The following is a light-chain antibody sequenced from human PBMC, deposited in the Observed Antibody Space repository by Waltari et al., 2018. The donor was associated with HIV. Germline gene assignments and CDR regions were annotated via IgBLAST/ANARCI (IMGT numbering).Light chain of an antibody. Sequence: QTVVTQEPSFSVSPGGTVTLTCYLSSGSVSSTYYPSCYQQTPGQAPRTLIYSTNTRSSGVPDRFSGSILGNKAALTITGAQADDESVYYCALYMGSGTWVFGGGTKLTVL. J-gene: IGLJ3*02. CDR3: ALYMGSGTWV. V-gene: IGLV8-61*01. CDR1: SGSVSSTYY. CDR2: STN.